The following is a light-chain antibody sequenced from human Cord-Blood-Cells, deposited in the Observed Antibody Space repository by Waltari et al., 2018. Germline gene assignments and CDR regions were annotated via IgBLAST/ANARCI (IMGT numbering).Light chain of an antibody. V-gene: IGLV3-19*01. CDR1: SLSTYY. CDR2: GKN. CDR3: NSRDSSGNHVV. J-gene: IGLJ2*01. Sequence: SSELTQDPAVCVALCQTVMTTCQGDSLSTYYASCYQQTPGQAPVLVTYGKNNRPSGIPDRFSGASSRNTGSLTITGAPAEDGADYYCNSRDSSGNHVVFGGGTKLTV.